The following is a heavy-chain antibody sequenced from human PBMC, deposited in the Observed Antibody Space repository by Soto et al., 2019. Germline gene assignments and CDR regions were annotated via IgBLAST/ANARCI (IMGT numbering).Heavy chain of an antibody. Sequence: QVQLQESGPGLVKPSETLTLTCTVFGASVSSGTYYWSWIRQGPGKGLEWVGHIYYTGSTNYNPSLNNRVTISVDTSNNHCSLQLTSVTAADTAVYYCARGAGFSYASTWFDIWGQGTRVTVSS. V-gene: IGHV4-61*03. CDR1: GASVSSGTYY. J-gene: IGHJ5*02. CDR3: ARGAGFSYASTWFDI. D-gene: IGHD5-18*01. CDR2: IYYTGST.